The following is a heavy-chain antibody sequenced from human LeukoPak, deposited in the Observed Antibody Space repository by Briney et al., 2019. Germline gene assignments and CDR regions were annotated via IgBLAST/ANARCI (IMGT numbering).Heavy chain of an antibody. Sequence: PSETLSLTCTVSGGSISSGDYYWSWIRQPPGKGLEWIGYIYYSGSTYYNPSLKSRVTISVDTSKNQFSLKLSSVTAADTAVYYCARDTPGYYDSSGYYYRGMDVWGQGTTVTVSS. CDR1: GGSISSGDYY. V-gene: IGHV4-30-4*01. J-gene: IGHJ6*02. CDR3: ARDTPGYYDSSGYYYRGMDV. CDR2: IYYSGST. D-gene: IGHD3-22*01.